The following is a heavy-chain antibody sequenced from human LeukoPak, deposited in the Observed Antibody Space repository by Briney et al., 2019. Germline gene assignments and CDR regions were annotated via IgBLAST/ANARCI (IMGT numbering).Heavy chain of an antibody. Sequence: GGSLRLSCAASGFTVSSNYMSWVRQAPGKGLEWVSVIYSGGSTYYADSVKGRFTISRDNSKNTLYLQMNSLRAEDTAVYYCASGGQYCSSTSCRPSVDPWGQGTLATVSS. J-gene: IGHJ5*02. V-gene: IGHV3-66*02. D-gene: IGHD2-2*01. CDR3: ASGGQYCSSTSCRPSVDP. CDR1: GFTVSSNY. CDR2: IYSGGST.